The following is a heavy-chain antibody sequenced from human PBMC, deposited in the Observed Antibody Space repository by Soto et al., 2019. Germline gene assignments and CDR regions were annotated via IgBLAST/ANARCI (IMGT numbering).Heavy chain of an antibody. CDR2: ISGSGGST. CDR3: AITSSCWYYYYYYYMDV. J-gene: IGHJ6*03. Sequence: GGSLRLSCAASGFTFSSYAMSWVRQAPGKGLEWVSAISGSGGSTYYADSVKGRFTISSDNSKNTLYLQMNSLRAEDTAVYYCAITSSCWYYYYYYYMDVWGKGTTVTVSS. CDR1: GFTFSSYA. D-gene: IGHD6-13*01. V-gene: IGHV3-23*01.